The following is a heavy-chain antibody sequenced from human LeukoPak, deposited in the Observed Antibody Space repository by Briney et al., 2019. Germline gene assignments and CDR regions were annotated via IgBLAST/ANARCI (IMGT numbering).Heavy chain of an antibody. CDR3: ARGSKHVGYCSSTSCYMPFDY. J-gene: IGHJ4*02. V-gene: IGHV4-34*01. D-gene: IGHD2-2*01. CDR2: INHRGST. CDR1: GGSFSGYY. Sequence: SETLSLTCVVYGGSFSGYYWSWIRQPPGKGLEWIGEINHRGSTNYNPSLKSRVTISVDTSKNQFSLKLSSVTAANTAVYYCARGSKHVGYCSSTSCYMPFDYWGQGTLVTVSS.